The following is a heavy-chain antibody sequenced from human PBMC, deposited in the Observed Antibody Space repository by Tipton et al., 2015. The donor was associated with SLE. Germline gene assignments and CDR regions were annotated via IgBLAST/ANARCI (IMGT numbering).Heavy chain of an antibody. CDR1: GFTFSNSA. V-gene: IGHV3-23*03. Sequence: SLRLSCAASGFTFSNSAMSWVRQAPGKGLEWVSVVYGGGGTYYADSVKGRFTISRDNSKNTLYLQMNSLRAEDTAVYYCARGFWNGFYIGYFDSWGQGAPVTVSS. CDR3: ARGFWNGFYIGYFDS. CDR2: VYGGGGT. D-gene: IGHD3-3*01. J-gene: IGHJ4*02.